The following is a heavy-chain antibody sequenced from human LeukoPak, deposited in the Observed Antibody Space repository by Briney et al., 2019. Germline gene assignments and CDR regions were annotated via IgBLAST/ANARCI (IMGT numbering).Heavy chain of an antibody. CDR1: GGSFSGYY. CDR3: ARGSTISVYYYYYMDV. V-gene: IGHV4-34*01. J-gene: IGHJ6*03. D-gene: IGHD3-3*01. Sequence: SETLSLTCAVYGGSFSGYYGSWIRQPPGKGLEWIGEINHSGSTNYNPSLKSRVTISVDTSKNQFSLKLSSVTAADTVVYYCARGSTISVYYYYYMDVWGKGTTVTVSS. CDR2: INHSGST.